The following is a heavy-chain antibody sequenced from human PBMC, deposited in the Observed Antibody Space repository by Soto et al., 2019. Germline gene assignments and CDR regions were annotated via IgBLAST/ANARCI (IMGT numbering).Heavy chain of an antibody. CDR1: CYTFTSYG. CDR3: ARGSSYYDFWSGYLAY. J-gene: IGHJ1*01. Sequence: ASVKVSCKASCYTFTSYGISWVRQAPGQGLEWMGWISAYNGNTNYAQKLQGRVTMTTDASTSTAYMELRSLRSDDTAVYYCARGSSYYDFWSGYLAYWGQGTLVTVSS. D-gene: IGHD3-3*01. CDR2: ISAYNGNT. V-gene: IGHV1-18*04.